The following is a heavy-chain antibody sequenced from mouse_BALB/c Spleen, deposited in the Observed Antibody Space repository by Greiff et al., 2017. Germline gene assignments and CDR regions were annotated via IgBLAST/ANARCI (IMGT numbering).Heavy chain of an antibody. V-gene: IGHV2-6-7*01. CDR2: IWGDGST. CDR1: GFSLTGYG. CDR3: ARALPFYAMDY. J-gene: IGHJ4*01. Sequence: VQLQQSGPGLVAPSQSLSITCTVSGFSLTGYGVNWVRQPPGKGLEWLGMIWGDGSTDYNSALKSRLSISKDNSKSHVFLKMNSLQTDDTARYYCARALPFYAMDYWGQGTSVTVAS.